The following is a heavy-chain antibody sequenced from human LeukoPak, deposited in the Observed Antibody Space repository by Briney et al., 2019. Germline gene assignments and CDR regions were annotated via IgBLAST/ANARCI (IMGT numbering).Heavy chain of an antibody. D-gene: IGHD1-14*01. CDR1: GFTFGGYG. V-gene: IGHV3-33*01. CDR3: TRYNNDHFDY. Sequence: GGSLRLSCVGSGFTFGGYGMNWFRQTPGKGLEWVAVIAYDGSRAFYADSVKGRFTISRDNSKNTMSVQMDDLRAEDTAVYYCTRYNNDHFDYWGQGTLVTVSS. J-gene: IGHJ4*02. CDR2: IAYDGSRA.